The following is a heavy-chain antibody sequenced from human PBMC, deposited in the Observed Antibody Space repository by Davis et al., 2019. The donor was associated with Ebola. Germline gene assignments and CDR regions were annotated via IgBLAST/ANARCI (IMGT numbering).Heavy chain of an antibody. J-gene: IGHJ4*02. CDR3: ARAGFDEVLDY. CDR1: GFTFTNYA. CDR2: ASHDGTTT. Sequence: SCKASGFTFTNYAMHWVRQTPDRGLEWVAVASHDGTTTFYEDSVKGRFTISRDNSENTLYLQMNSLTADDTSVYYCARAGFDEVLDYWGQGTPVTVSS. D-gene: IGHD3-3*01. V-gene: IGHV3-30*04.